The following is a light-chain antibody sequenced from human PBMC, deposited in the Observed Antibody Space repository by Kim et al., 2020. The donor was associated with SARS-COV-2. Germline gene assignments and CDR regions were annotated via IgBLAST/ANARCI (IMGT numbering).Light chain of an antibody. CDR3: QHYGSSTLYT. J-gene: IGKJ2*01. CDR1: HRLSSNY. CDR2: GAS. Sequence: SPAKRDPLPRLASHRLSSNYLAWYQQKPGQAPRLLSYGASSRATGIPDRFSGSGSGTDFTLTISGLEPADFAVYYCQHYGSSTLYTFGQGTKLEI. V-gene: IGKV3-20*01.